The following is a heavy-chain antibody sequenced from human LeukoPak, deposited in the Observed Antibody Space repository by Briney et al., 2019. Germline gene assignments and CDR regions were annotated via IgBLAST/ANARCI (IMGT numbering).Heavy chain of an antibody. D-gene: IGHD6-13*01. J-gene: IGHJ4*02. Sequence: GGSLRLSCVASGFTYDDYAMHWVRQAPGKGLEWVSGISWNSGSIGYADSVKGRFTISRDNAKNSLYLQMNSLRAEDTAVYYCARDYFVRYSSSWSLGYWGQGTLVTVSS. V-gene: IGHV3-9*01. CDR1: GFTYDDYA. CDR3: ARDYFVRYSSSWSLGY. CDR2: ISWNSGSI.